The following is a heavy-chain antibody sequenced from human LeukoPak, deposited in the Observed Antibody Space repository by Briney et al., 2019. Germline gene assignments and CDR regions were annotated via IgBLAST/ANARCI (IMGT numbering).Heavy chain of an antibody. J-gene: IGHJ3*02. Sequence: SETLSLTCAVYGGSFSGYYWSWIRQPPGKGLEWIGEINHSGSTNYNPSPKSRVTISVDTSKNQFSLKLSSVTAADTAVYYCARHADHTYSSGWYSAFDIWGQGTMVTVSS. V-gene: IGHV4-34*01. CDR3: ARHADHTYSSGWYSAFDI. CDR2: INHSGST. CDR1: GGSFSGYY. D-gene: IGHD6-19*01.